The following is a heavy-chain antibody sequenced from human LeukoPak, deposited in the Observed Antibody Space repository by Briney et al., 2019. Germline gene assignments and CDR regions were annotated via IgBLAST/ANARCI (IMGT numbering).Heavy chain of an antibody. CDR1: GGSFSGYY. V-gene: IGHV4-34*01. CDR2: INHSGST. D-gene: IGHD2/OR15-2a*01. CDR3: ARPHSTFLDQDAAYYFDY. J-gene: IGHJ4*02. Sequence: PSETLSLTCAVYGGSFSGYYWSWIRQLPGKGLEWIGEINHSGSTNHNTSLKSRVTMSIDRSKNHFSLKLSSVSAADTAVYYCARPHSTFLDQDAAYYFDYWGQGTLVIVSS.